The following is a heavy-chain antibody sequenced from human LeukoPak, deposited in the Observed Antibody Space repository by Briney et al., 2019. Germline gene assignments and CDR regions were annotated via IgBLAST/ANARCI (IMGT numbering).Heavy chain of an antibody. J-gene: IGHJ4*02. V-gene: IGHV4-34*01. CDR3: ARLYCSGWNRIDY. Sequence: SETLCLSCADYGGSFSRYYWSWIRQPPGKGLEWVGEINHSGSTKYNTSHKSRITISEDTSKNQFPLKMSSVAAADAAEYYCARLYCSGWNRIDYWGQGTLVTVSS. CDR1: GGSFSRYY. D-gene: IGHD6-19*01. CDR2: INHSGST.